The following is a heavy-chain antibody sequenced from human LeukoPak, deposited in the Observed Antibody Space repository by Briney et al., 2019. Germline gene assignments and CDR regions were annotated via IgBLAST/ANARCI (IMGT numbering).Heavy chain of an antibody. CDR3: ARKYCSSARCKRLVYYGMDV. V-gene: IGHV3-30-3*01. D-gene: IGHD2-2*01. CDR1: GFTFSSYA. CDR2: TSDDGSTK. Sequence: GGSLRLSCTASGFTFSSYAMHWVRQAPGKGLQWLALTSDDGSTKYYADSVKGRFTISRDNSQNTLFLQMNSLRAEETAMYYCARKYCSSARCKRLVYYGMDVWGQGTTVTVSS. J-gene: IGHJ6*02.